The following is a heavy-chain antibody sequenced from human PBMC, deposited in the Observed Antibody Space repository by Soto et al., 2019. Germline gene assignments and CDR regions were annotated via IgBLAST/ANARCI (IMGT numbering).Heavy chain of an antibody. CDR2: INHSGST. V-gene: IGHV4-34*01. J-gene: IGHJ6*02. CDR1: GGSFCGYY. D-gene: IGHD5-12*01. CDR3: ARPGGGYHYYYYYGMDV. Sequence: SETLSLTCAVYGGSFCGYYWSWIRQPPGKGLEWIGEINHSGSTNYNPSLKSRVTISVDTSKNQFSLKLSSVTAADTAVYYCARPGGGYHYYYYYGMDVWGQGTTVTVSS.